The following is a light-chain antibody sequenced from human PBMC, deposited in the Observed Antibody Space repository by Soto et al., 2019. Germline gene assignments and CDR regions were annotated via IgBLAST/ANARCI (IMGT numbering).Light chain of an antibody. CDR3: QQYCDSPRT. V-gene: IGKV3-20*01. CDR2: DAF. Sequence: EIVLTQSPGTLSLSPGESATLSCRASRSLDSGQLAWYQQKVGRAPRLLIHDAFMRATGIPDRFSGSGSGTDFTLTIARLEPEDFAVYYCQQYCDSPRTFGQGTRLETK. CDR1: RSLDSGQ. J-gene: IGKJ5*01.